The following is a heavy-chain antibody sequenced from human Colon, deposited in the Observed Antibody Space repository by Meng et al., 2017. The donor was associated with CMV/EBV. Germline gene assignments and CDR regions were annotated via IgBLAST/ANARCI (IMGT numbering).Heavy chain of an antibody. V-gene: IGHV4-4*07. CDR2: VYISGNT. CDR1: GASITSYY. J-gene: IGHJ4*02. Sequence: GQLRESGPGLGKPSETLSLTCTVSGASITSYYWSWIRQPAGKGLEWIGRVYISGNTNYNPSLKSRVTMSIDTSKNQLSLNIRSVTAADTAVYYCARDSNLSGLAYWGQGTLVTVSS. CDR3: ARDSNLSGLAY. D-gene: IGHD3-10*01.